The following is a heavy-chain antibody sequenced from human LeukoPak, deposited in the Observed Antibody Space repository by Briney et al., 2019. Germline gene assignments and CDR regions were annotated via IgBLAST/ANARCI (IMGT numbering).Heavy chain of an antibody. Sequence: ASVKLSCKASGGTFSSYAISWVRQAPGQGLEWMGGIIPIFGTANYAQKFQGRVTITADESTSTAYMEMSSLRSEDTAVYYCARVDGYNFGWALGIWGQGAMVTASS. J-gene: IGHJ3*02. CDR1: GGTFSSYA. CDR2: IIPIFGTA. D-gene: IGHD5-24*01. CDR3: ARVDGYNFGWALGI. V-gene: IGHV1-69*13.